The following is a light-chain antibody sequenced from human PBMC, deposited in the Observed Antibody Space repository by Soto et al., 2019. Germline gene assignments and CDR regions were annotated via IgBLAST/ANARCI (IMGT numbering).Light chain of an antibody. Sequence: DIVMTQTPLSLSVTPGQPASISCRSSQSLLHSGGKTSLYWYLQRPGQSPQLLSYEVSNRFSGEPDRFSGSGSGTDFTLRISLVQAEDVGVYYCMLSTQLPRTFGQGTNVEIK. CDR1: QSLLHSGGKTS. CDR3: MLSTQLPRT. CDR2: EVS. V-gene: IGKV2D-29*02. J-gene: IGKJ1*01.